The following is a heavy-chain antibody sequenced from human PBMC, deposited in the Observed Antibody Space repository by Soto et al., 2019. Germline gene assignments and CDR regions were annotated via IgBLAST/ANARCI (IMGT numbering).Heavy chain of an antibody. D-gene: IGHD6-19*01. CDR3: AKQAGYSSDPFDY. Sequence: GGSLRLSCAASGFTFSNYAMSWVRQAPGKGLEWVSIISGGGGTTYYADSVKGRFTISRDNSKNTVHLQINSLRVEDTAVYYCAKQAGYSSDPFDYWGQGTLVTVSS. V-gene: IGHV3-23*01. CDR2: ISGGGGTT. J-gene: IGHJ4*02. CDR1: GFTFSNYA.